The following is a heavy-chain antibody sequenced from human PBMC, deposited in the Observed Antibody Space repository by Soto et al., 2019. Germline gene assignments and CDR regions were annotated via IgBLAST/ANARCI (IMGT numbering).Heavy chain of an antibody. CDR2: ISASGGST. CDR3: AKENYYDSRLQYYFDY. D-gene: IGHD3-22*01. CDR1: GFTFSTCA. Sequence: GGSLRLSCAASGFTFSTCAMTWVRQAPGKGLEWVSAISASGGSTYYADSVKGRFTISRDNSKNTLYLQMNSLRAEDTAVYYCAKENYYDSRLQYYFDYWGQGTLVTVSS. V-gene: IGHV3-23*01. J-gene: IGHJ4*02.